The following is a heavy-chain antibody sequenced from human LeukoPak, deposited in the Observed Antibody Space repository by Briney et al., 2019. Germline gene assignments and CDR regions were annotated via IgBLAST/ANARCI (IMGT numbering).Heavy chain of an antibody. CDR3: AIVANSIVVPATRIY. V-gene: IGHV3-23*01. CDR2: ISGSGGST. CDR1: GFTFSNYA. D-gene: IGHD6-19*01. Sequence: GGSLRLSCAASGFTFSNYAMTWVRQAPGKGLEWVSSISGSGGSTYYADSVKGRFTVSRDNSKNTLYLQMNSLRADDTAVYYCAIVANSIVVPATRIYWGQGTLVTVSS. J-gene: IGHJ4*02.